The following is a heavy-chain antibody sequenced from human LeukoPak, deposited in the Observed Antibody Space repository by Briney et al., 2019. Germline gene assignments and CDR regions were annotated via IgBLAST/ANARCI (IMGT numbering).Heavy chain of an antibody. Sequence: PGRSLRLSCAASGFTFSSCGMHWVRQAPGKGPEWVAVISNDGSKIYYADSIRGRFTISRDNPGNTLYLQMNSLRSEDTAVYYCAQDRGGQQQLIQGFAYWGQGTLVTVSS. CDR3: AQDRGGQQQLIQGFAY. J-gene: IGHJ4*02. V-gene: IGHV3-30*18. D-gene: IGHD6-13*01. CDR2: ISNDGSKI. CDR1: GFTFSSCG.